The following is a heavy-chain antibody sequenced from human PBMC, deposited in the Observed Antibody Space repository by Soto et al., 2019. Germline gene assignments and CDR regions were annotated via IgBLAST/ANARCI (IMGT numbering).Heavy chain of an antibody. D-gene: IGHD3-3*01. J-gene: IGHJ4*02. CDR3: ARRYYDFWSGPYYFDY. CDR2: IYYSGST. CDR1: GGSISSYY. V-gene: IGHV4-59*01. Sequence: SSETLSLTCTVSGGSISSYYWSWIRQPPGKGLEWIGYIYYSGSTNYNPSLKSRVTISVDTSKNQFSLKLSSVTAADTAVYYCARRYYDFWSGPYYFDYWGQGTLVTVSS.